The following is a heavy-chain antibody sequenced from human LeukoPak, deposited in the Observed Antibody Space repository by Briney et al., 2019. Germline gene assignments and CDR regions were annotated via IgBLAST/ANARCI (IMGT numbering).Heavy chain of an antibody. CDR3: ARGPQVNYYDSSGYLDY. CDR2: IIPILGIA. J-gene: IGHJ4*02. CDR1: GYTFTGYY. Sequence: ASVKVSCKASGYTFTGYYMHWVRQAPGQGLEWMGRIIPILGIANYAQKFQGRVTITADKSTSTAYMELSSLRSEDTAVYYCARGPQVNYYDSSGYLDYWGQGTLVTVSS. V-gene: IGHV1-69*04. D-gene: IGHD3-22*01.